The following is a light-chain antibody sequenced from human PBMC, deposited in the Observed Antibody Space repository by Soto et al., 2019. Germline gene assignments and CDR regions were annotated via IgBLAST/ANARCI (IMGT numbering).Light chain of an antibody. J-gene: IGKJ4*01. CDR3: QQYYSTPLT. V-gene: IGKV4-1*01. CDR1: QSVLYSSNNKNY. Sequence: DIVMTQSPDSLAVSLGERATFNCKSSQSVLYSSNNKNYLAWYQQRPRQPPKLLIYWASTRESGVPDRFSGSGSWTDFTLTISSLQAEDGAVYYCQQYYSTPLTFGGGTKVEIK. CDR2: WAS.